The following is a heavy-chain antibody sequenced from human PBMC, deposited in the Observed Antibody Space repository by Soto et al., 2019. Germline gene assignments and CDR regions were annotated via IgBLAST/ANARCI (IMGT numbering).Heavy chain of an antibody. Sequence: PGGSLRLSCAASGFTVSSNYMSWVRQAPGKGLEWVSVIYSGGSTYYADSVKGRFTIPRDNSKNTLYLQMNSLRAEDTAVYYCARVGGGYYYDSSGPSDAAFDIWGQGTMVTVSS. CDR1: GFTVSSNY. J-gene: IGHJ3*02. V-gene: IGHV3-53*01. D-gene: IGHD3-22*01. CDR3: ARVGGGYYYDSSGPSDAAFDI. CDR2: IYSGGST.